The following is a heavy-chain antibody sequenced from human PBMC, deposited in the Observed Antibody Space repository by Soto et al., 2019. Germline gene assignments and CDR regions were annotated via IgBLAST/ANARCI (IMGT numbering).Heavy chain of an antibody. D-gene: IGHD3-22*01. V-gene: IGHV3-23*01. CDR3: ARCPSYYDSSGYHYYLDY. Sequence: PGGSLRLSCAASGFTFSSYAMSWVRQAPGKGLEWVSSISGSGGGTYYADSVKGRFTFSRDNSKNTLYLQMNSLRAEDTAVYYCARCPSYYDSSGYHYYLDYWGQGTLVTVSS. CDR2: ISGSGGGT. J-gene: IGHJ4*02. CDR1: GFTFSSYA.